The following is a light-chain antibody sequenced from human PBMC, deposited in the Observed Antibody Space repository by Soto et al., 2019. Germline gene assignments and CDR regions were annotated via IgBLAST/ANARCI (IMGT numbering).Light chain of an antibody. J-gene: IGLJ1*01. CDR1: SSDVGSYNL. V-gene: IGLV2-18*02. CDR3: NAYAGSSTYV. CDR2: EVS. Sequence: QSVLTQPPSVSGAPGQSVAISCTGTSSDVGSYNLVSWYQQPPGAAPKLMIYEVSNRPSGVPDRFSGSKAGNTASLTISGLQAEDEADYYCNAYAGSSTYVFGTGTKLTV.